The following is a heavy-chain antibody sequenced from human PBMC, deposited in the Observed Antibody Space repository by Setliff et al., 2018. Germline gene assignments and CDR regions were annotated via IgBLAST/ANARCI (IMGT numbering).Heavy chain of an antibody. Sequence: GGSLRLSCAASGFKFYDYTMHWVRQAPGKGLEWVSLITWDGGTRNFAESVKGRFTISRDNNNNSLYLQMNSLRNEDTALYYCVRSTSYLDRRGYKGYYFDHWGQGTPV. CDR2: ITWDGGTR. J-gene: IGHJ4*02. CDR3: VRSTSYLDRRGYKGYYFDH. V-gene: IGHV3-43*01. CDR1: GFKFYDYT. D-gene: IGHD3-22*01.